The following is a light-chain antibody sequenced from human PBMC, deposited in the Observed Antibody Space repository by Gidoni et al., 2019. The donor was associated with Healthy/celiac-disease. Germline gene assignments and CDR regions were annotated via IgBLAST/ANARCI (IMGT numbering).Light chain of an antibody. CDR2: EVS. Sequence: QSALTQPASGSGSPGQSITISCTGTSSDVGSYNLVSWYQQHPGKAPKLMIYEVSKRPSGVSTRFSGSKSCNTASLTISGLQAEDVADYYCCSYSGSSTVVFGGGTKLTVL. J-gene: IGLJ2*01. V-gene: IGLV2-23*02. CDR1: SSDVGSYNL. CDR3: CSYSGSSTVV.